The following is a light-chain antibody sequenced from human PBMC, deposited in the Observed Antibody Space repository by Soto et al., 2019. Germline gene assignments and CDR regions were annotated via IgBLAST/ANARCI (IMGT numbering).Light chain of an antibody. Sequence: DIQMTQSPSTLSASVGDRVTITCRASQSISSWLAWYQQKPGKAPKLLIYKASSLESGVPSRFSGSGSGTEFTLTISSLQPDDFATYHCQQYNSYSPGWTFGQGTKVEIK. CDR3: QQYNSYSPGWT. CDR2: KAS. CDR1: QSISSW. V-gene: IGKV1-5*03. J-gene: IGKJ1*01.